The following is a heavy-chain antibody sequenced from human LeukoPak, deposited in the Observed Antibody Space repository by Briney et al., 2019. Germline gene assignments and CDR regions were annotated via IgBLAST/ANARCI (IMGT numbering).Heavy chain of an antibody. V-gene: IGHV3-9*01. CDR2: ISWNSGSI. Sequence: GGSLRLSCAASGFTFDDYAMHWVRQAPGKGLEWVSGISWNSGSIGYADSVKGRFTISRDNAKNSLYLQMNSLRAEDTALYYCAKDGTRYDSSGYYSHLDYWGQGRLVTVSS. J-gene: IGHJ4*02. D-gene: IGHD3-22*01. CDR3: AKDGTRYDSSGYYSHLDY. CDR1: GFTFDDYA.